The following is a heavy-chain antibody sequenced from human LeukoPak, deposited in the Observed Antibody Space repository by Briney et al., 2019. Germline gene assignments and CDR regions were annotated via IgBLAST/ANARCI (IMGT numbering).Heavy chain of an antibody. V-gene: IGHV1-8*02. CDR2: MNLNSGNT. CDR1: GYTFTGYY. Sequence: GASVKVSCKASGYTFTGYYMHWVRQAPGQGLEWMGWMNLNSGNTGYAQKFQGRVTMTRNTSISTAYMELSSLRSEDTAVYYCARGFYDGDYLDYWGQGTLVTVSS. CDR3: ARGFYDGDYLDY. D-gene: IGHD4-17*01. J-gene: IGHJ4*02.